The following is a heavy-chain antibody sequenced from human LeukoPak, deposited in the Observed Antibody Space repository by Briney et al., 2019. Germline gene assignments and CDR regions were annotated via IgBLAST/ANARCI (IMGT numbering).Heavy chain of an antibody. V-gene: IGHV4-4*02. J-gene: IGHJ6*02. Sequence: SETLSLTCAVSGGSVSSSNWWTWVRQSPGKGLEWIGEIYHSGDINYNPSLKSRMTLSVDKSTDQFSLTLTSVTAADTAVYYCANDRMDVWGQGTTVTVSS. CDR1: GGSVSSSNW. CDR2: IYHSGDI. CDR3: ANDRMDV.